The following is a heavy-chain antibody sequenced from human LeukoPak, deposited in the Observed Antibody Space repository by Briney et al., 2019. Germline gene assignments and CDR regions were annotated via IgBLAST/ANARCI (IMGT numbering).Heavy chain of an antibody. D-gene: IGHD3-22*01. Sequence: SVKVSCKASGGTFSSYAISWVRQAPGQGLEWMGGIIPIFGTANYAQKFQGRVTITADESTSTAYMELSSLRSEDTAVYYCARENSDSSGYSQHFDYWGQGTLVTVSS. V-gene: IGHV1-69*01. CDR3: ARENSDSSGYSQHFDY. CDR2: IIPIFGTA. CDR1: GGTFSSYA. J-gene: IGHJ4*02.